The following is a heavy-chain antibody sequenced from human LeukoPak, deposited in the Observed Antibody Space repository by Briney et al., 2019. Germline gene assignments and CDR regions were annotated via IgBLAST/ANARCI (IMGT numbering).Heavy chain of an antibody. Sequence: SETLSLTCAVSGGSISSSNWWSWVRQPPGKGLEWIGEIYHSGSTNYNPSLKSRVTISVDKSKNQFSLKLSSVTAADTAVYYCARDACSRGSCPRHFDYWGQGTLVTVSS. CDR1: GGSISSSNW. J-gene: IGHJ4*02. CDR3: ARDACSRGSCPRHFDY. D-gene: IGHD2-15*01. V-gene: IGHV4-4*02. CDR2: IYHSGST.